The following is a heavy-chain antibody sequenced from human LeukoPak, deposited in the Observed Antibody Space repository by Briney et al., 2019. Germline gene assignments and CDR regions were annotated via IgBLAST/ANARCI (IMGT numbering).Heavy chain of an antibody. D-gene: IGHD2-15*01. CDR1: GFSLTTSGVG. V-gene: IGHV2-5*02. J-gene: IGHJ3*01. Sequence: SGPTLVNPTQTLTLTCTFSGFSLTTSGVGVGWIRQPPGQALKWLALIYWDNDKRYSPSLETRLTITKETSKNQVVLTMTNMDPVDTATYFCVHIIEWNYSATRVERGAFDVWGQGTMVTVSS. CDR3: VHIIEWNYSATRVERGAFDV. CDR2: IYWDNDK.